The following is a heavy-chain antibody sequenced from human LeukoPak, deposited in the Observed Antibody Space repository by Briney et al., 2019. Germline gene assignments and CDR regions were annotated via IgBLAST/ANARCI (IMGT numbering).Heavy chain of an antibody. CDR1: GFTFSSYA. CDR2: ISGSGGST. D-gene: IGHD3-3*01. V-gene: IGHV3-23*01. Sequence: GGSLRLSCAASGFTFSSYAMSWVRQAPGKGLEWVSAISGSGGSTYYADSVKGRFTISRDNSKNTLYLQMNSLRAVDTAVYYCAKDPIWSGPTNLGLFDYWGQGTLVTVSS. CDR3: AKDPIWSGPTNLGLFDY. J-gene: IGHJ4*02.